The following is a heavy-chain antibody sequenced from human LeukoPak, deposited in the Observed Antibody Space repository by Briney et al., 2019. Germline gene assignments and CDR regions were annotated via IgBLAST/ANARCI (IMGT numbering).Heavy chain of an antibody. J-gene: IGHJ4*02. D-gene: IGHD3-10*01. Sequence: SETLSLTCTVSGYSISSGYYWGWIRQPPGKGLEWIGSIYHSGSTYYNPSLKSRVTISVDTSKNQFYLKLSSVNAADTSVYYCARTLGDYGSGSYYYWGQGTLVTVSS. CDR3: ARTLGDYGSGSYYY. CDR2: IYHSGST. CDR1: GYSISSGYY. V-gene: IGHV4-38-2*02.